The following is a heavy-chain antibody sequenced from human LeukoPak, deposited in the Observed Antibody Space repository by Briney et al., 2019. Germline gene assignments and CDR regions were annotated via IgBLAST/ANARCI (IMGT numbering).Heavy chain of an antibody. CDR1: GFTFSSYE. CDR3: AKCRGYSSSWYVGDCYSFAFDI. J-gene: IGHJ3*02. CDR2: ISSSGSTI. Sequence: PGGSLRLSCAASGFTFSSYEMNWVRQAPGKGLEWVSYISSSGSTIYYADSVKGRFTISRDNAKNSLYPQMNSLRAEDTALYYCAKCRGYSSSWYVGDCYSFAFDIWGQGTMVTVSS. V-gene: IGHV3-48*03. D-gene: IGHD6-13*01.